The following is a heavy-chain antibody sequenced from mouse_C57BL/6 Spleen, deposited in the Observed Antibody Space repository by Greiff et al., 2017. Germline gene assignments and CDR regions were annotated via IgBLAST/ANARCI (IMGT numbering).Heavy chain of an antibody. CDR2: ITPHNGGT. D-gene: IGHD2-3*01. CDR1: GYTFTDYN. Sequence: EVQLVESGPELVQPGASVKIPCKASGYTFTDYNMDWVKQSPGKSLEWIGDITPHNGGTIYNQKFKGKATLTVDKSSSTAYMELRSLTSEDTAVNYCARWADGYPFDYWGQGTTLTVSS. V-gene: IGHV1-18*01. J-gene: IGHJ2*01. CDR3: ARWADGYPFDY.